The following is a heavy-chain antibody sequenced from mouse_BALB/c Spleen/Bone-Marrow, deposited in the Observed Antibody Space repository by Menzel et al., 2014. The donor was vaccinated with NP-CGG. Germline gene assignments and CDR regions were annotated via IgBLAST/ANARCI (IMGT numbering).Heavy chain of an antibody. CDR3: SRGRRDALDY. J-gene: IGHJ4*01. CDR2: INPSNGGT. V-gene: IGHV1S81*02. Sequence: VQLVESGAELVKPGASVKLSCKASGYTFTSYYMYWVKQRPGQGLEWFGEINPSNGGTNFNEKFKNKATLTVDKSSSTAYMQLSGLTSEDSAVYYCSRGRRDALDYWGQGTSVTVSS. CDR1: GYTFTSYY.